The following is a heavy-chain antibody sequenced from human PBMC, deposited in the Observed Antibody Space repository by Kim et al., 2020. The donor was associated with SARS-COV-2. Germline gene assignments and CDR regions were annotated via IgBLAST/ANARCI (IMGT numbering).Heavy chain of an antibody. CDR3: ARGGYSSSSTLEYFQH. Sequence: LKSRVTISVDTSKNQFSLKLSSVTAADTAVYYCARGGYSSSSTLEYFQHWGQGTLVTVSS. J-gene: IGHJ1*01. D-gene: IGHD6-6*01. V-gene: IGHV4-39*01.